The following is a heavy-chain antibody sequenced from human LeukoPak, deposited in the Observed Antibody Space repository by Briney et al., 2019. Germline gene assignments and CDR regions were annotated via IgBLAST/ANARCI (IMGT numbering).Heavy chain of an antibody. Sequence: ASVKVSCKASGYTFTSYGISWVRQAPGQGLEWMGWISAYNGNTNYAQKLQGRVTMTTDTSTSTAYMELSSLRSEDTAVYYCARADYDILTGYYNSFDYWGQGTLVTVSS. V-gene: IGHV1-18*01. CDR2: ISAYNGNT. D-gene: IGHD3-9*01. J-gene: IGHJ4*02. CDR3: ARADYDILTGYYNSFDY. CDR1: GYTFTSYG.